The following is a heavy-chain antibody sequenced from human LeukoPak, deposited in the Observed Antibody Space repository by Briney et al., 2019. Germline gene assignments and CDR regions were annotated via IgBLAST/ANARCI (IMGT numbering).Heavy chain of an antibody. CDR1: GYTFTSYA. Sequence: ASVKVSCKASGYTFTSYAMNWVRQAPGQGLEWMGWVNTNTGNPTYAQGFTGRFVFSLDTSVSTAYLQISSLKAEDTAVYYCAKEISLSGTSHPFDYWGQGTLVTVSS. J-gene: IGHJ4*02. CDR2: VNTNTGNP. V-gene: IGHV7-4-1*02. CDR3: AKEISLSGTSHPFDY. D-gene: IGHD2-2*01.